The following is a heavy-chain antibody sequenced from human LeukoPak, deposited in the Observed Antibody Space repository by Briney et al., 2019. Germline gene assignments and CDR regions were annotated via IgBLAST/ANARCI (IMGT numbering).Heavy chain of an antibody. CDR3: ARDHKQWLVEAFDY. J-gene: IGHJ4*02. D-gene: IGHD6-19*01. CDR1: GFTFSSYW. CDR2: IKQDGSEK. Sequence: GGSLRLSCAASGFTFSSYWMSWVRQAPGKGLEWVANIKQDGSEKYYVDSVKGRFTISRDNAKNSLYLQMNSLRAEDTAVYYCARDHKQWLVEAFDYWGQGTLVTVSS. V-gene: IGHV3-7*01.